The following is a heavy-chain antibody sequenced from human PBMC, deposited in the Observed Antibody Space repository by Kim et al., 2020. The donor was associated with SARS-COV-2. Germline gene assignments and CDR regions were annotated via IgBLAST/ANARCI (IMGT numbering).Heavy chain of an antibody. CDR3: VREPAS. V-gene: IGHV3-11*01. J-gene: IGHJ5*02. CDR2: SDGSST. Sequence: SDGSSTTSADPVNGQFTISRDNAKKSLSLQMNRLTPEDTAVYYCVREPASWGQGTLVTVSS.